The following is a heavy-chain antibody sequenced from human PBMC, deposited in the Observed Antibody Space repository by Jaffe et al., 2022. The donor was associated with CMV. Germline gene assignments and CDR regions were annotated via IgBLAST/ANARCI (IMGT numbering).Heavy chain of an antibody. J-gene: IGHJ6*02. CDR2: IYTSGST. D-gene: IGHD3-3*01. CDR1: GGSISSYY. V-gene: IGHV4-4*07. Sequence: QVQLQESGPGLVKPSETLSLTCTVSGGSISSYYWSWIRQPAGKGLEWIGRIYTSGSTNYNPSLKSRVTMSVDTSKNQFSLKLSSVTAADTAVYYCARMLFPFWSGRDYYYGMDVWGQGTTVTVSS. CDR3: ARMLFPFWSGRDYYYGMDV.